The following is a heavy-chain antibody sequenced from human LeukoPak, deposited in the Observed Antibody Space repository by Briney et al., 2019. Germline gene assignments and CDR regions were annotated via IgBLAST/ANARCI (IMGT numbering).Heavy chain of an antibody. V-gene: IGHV3-7*01. CDR2: IKQDGSEK. CDR1: GFTFSYCW. J-gene: IGHJ4*02. D-gene: IGHD3-16*01. CDR3: ARDLYWGFDY. Sequence: PGGSLRLSCAASGFTFSYCWMSWVRQAPGKGLEWVANIKQDGSEKNYVDSVKGRFTISRDNAKNSLYLQMNSLRDEDTAVYYCARDLYWGFDYWGQGTLVTVSS.